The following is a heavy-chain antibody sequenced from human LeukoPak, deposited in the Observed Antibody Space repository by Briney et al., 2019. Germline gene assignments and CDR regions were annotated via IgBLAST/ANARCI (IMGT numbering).Heavy chain of an antibody. CDR2: IIPIFGTA. CDR3: ARDSLSTHYYYYYMDV. V-gene: IGHV1-69*01. J-gene: IGHJ6*03. D-gene: IGHD5/OR15-5a*01. Sequence: SVKVSCKASGGTFSSYAISWVRQAPGQGLEWMGGIIPIFGTANYAQKFQGRVTITADESTSTAYMELSSLRSEDTAVYYCARDSLSTHYYYYYMDVWGKGTTVTVSS. CDR1: GGTFSSYA.